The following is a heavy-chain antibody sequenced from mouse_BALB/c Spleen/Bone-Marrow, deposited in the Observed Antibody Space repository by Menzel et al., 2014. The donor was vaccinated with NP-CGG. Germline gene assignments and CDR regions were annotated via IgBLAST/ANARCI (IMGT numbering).Heavy chain of an antibody. CDR3: TRGGNYGWFAH. V-gene: IGHV14-3*02. Sequence: EVQLQQSGAELVKPGASVKLSCTASGFNIKDIYMHWVKERPEQGLEWIGRIDPANGNSIYDPKFQDKATITADTSSNTAYLQLSSLTSEDTAVYYCTRGGNYGWFAHWGQGTLVTVSA. D-gene: IGHD2-1*01. J-gene: IGHJ3*01. CDR2: IDPANGNS. CDR1: GFNIKDIY.